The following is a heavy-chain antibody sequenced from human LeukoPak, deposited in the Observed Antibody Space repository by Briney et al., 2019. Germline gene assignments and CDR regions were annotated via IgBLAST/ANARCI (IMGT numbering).Heavy chain of an antibody. J-gene: IGHJ4*02. Sequence: SETLSLTCTVSGGPISSYYWSWIRQPAGKGLEWIGRIYTSGSTNYNPSLKSRVTMSVDTSKNQFSLKLSSVTAADTAVYYCVRAVAATAPDYFDYWGQGTLVTVSS. CDR1: GGPISSYY. V-gene: IGHV4-4*07. D-gene: IGHD6-19*01. CDR3: VRAVAATAPDYFDY. CDR2: IYTSGST.